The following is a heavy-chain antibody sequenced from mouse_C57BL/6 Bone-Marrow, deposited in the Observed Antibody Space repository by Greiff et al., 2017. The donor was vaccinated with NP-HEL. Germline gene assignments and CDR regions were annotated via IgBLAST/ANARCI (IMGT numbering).Heavy chain of an antibody. J-gene: IGHJ2*01. V-gene: IGHV1-50*01. CDR1: GYTFTSYW. Sequence: QVQLKQPGAELVKPGASVKLSCKASGYTFTSYWMQWVKQRPGQGLEWIGEIDPSDSYTNYNQKFKGKATLTVDTSSSTAYMQPSSLTSEDSAVYCCTPVLNDYWGQGTTLTVSS. CDR3: TPVLNDY. D-gene: IGHD5-1*01. CDR2: IDPSDSYT.